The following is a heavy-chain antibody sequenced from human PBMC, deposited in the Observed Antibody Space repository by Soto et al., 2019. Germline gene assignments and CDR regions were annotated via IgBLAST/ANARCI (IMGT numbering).Heavy chain of an antibody. Sequence: GGSLRLSCTVSGFMVEDFAMHWVRQAPGQGLEWVSGINWNGVNKGYAESVLGRFTISRDNAKKPLYLDMNYLRPEDTALYFCAKDVDRLGELWGYFQSWAQGTMVTVSS. V-gene: IGHV3-9*01. J-gene: IGHJ1*01. CDR1: GFMVEDFA. CDR2: INWNGVNK. CDR3: AKDVDRLGELWGYFQS. D-gene: IGHD3-16*01.